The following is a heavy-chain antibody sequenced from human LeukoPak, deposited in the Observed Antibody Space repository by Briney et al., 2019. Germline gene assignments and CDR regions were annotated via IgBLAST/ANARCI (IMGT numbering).Heavy chain of an antibody. CDR1: GFPFSSYG. V-gene: IGHV3-30*18. Sequence: GGSLRLSCVAFGFPFSSYGMHWVRQAPGKGLEWVAVISYDGNKKYYADSVKGRFTISRDNSKNTLDLQMNSLRAEDTAVYYCAKDSSYFYGSGSFDYWGQGTLVTVSS. D-gene: IGHD3-10*01. J-gene: IGHJ4*02. CDR2: ISYDGNKK. CDR3: AKDSSYFYGSGSFDY.